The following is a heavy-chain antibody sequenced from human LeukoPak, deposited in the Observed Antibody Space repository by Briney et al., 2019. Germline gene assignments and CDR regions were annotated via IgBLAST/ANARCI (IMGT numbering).Heavy chain of an antibody. CDR3: ARVIYDILTGPKVNWFDP. CDR1: GGSISSYY. V-gene: IGHV4-4*07. CDR2: IYTSGST. J-gene: IGHJ5*02. Sequence: PSETLSLTCTVSGGSISSYYWSWIRQPAGKGLEWIGRIYTSGSTNYNPSLKSRVTMSVDTSKNQFSLKLSSVTAADTAVYYCARVIYDILTGPKVNWFDPWGQGTLVTVSS. D-gene: IGHD3-9*01.